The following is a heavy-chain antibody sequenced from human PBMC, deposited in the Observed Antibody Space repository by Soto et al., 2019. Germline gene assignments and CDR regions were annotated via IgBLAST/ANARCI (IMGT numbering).Heavy chain of an antibody. J-gene: IGHJ6*02. D-gene: IGHD6-19*01. V-gene: IGHV6-1*01. CDR3: ARGDSSGWYDYYYYGMDV. CDR1: GDSVSSNSAA. CDR2: TYYRSKWYN. Sequence: QTLSLTCAISGDSVSSNSAAWNWIRQSPSRGLEWLGRTYYRSKWYNDYAVSVKSRITINPDTSKNQFSLQLNSVTPEDTAVYYCARGDSSGWYDYYYYGMDVWGQGTTVTVSS.